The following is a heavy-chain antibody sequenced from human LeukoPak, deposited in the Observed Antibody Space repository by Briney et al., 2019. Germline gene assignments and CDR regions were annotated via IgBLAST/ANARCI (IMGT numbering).Heavy chain of an antibody. V-gene: IGHV4-39*07. Sequence: SETLSLTCTVSGGSISSSSYYWGWIRQPPGKGLEWIGIIYYSGSTYSNPSLKSRVTISVDTSKNQFSLKLSSVTAADTAVYYCASLRYYYDSSGYYSSSNYAFDIWGQGTMVTVSS. CDR3: ASLRYYYDSSGYYSSSNYAFDI. D-gene: IGHD3-22*01. CDR2: IYYSGST. CDR1: GGSISSSSYY. J-gene: IGHJ3*02.